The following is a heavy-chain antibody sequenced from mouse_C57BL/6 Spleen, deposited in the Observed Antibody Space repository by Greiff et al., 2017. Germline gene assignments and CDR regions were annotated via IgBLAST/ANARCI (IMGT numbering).Heavy chain of an antibody. V-gene: IGHV3-6*01. D-gene: IGHD2-3*01. CDR3: AREAYDGYSWFAY. J-gene: IGHJ3*01. CDR2: ISYDGSN. CDR1: GYSITSGYY. Sequence: ESGPGLVKPSQSLSLTCSVTGYSITSGYYWNWIRQFPGNKLEWMGYISYDGSNNYNPSLKNRISITRDTSKNQFFLKLNSVTTEDTATYYCAREAYDGYSWFAYWGQGTLVTVSA.